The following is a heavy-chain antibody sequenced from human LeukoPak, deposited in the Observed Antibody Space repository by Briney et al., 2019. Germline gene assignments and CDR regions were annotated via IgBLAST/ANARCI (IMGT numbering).Heavy chain of an antibody. CDR3: ARGRSTGYPYYFEY. CDR2: MNPNSGST. J-gene: IGHJ4*02. V-gene: IGHV1-8*03. D-gene: IGHD5-12*01. CDR1: GYTFTSYD. Sequence: GASVKVSCKASGYTFTSYDINWVRQATGQGREWMGWMNPNSGSTDNAQKFQGRVTITRNTSISTAYMELSGLRSEDTAVYYCARGRSTGYPYYFEYWGQGTLVTVSS.